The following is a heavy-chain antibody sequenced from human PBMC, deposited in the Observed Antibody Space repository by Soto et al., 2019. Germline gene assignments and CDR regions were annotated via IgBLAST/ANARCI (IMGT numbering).Heavy chain of an antibody. D-gene: IGHD2-2*01. V-gene: IGHV1-69*13. CDR1: GGTFRSYA. CDR2: IIRIFGTA. J-gene: IGHJ6*02. Sequence: SVKVSCKASGGTFRSYAISWVRQAPGQGLEWMRGIIRIFGTANYAQKFQGRVTITADESTSTAYMELSSLRSEDTAVYYCASRFDIVVVPAAPERDYYYYGMDVWGQGTTVTVSS. CDR3: ASRFDIVVVPAAPERDYYYYGMDV.